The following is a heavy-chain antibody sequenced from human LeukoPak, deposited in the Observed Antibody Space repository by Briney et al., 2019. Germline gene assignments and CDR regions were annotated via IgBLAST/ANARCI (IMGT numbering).Heavy chain of an antibody. V-gene: IGHV3-23*01. CDR2: ISGSGGST. Sequence: GGSLRLSCAASGFTFSSYAMSWVRQAPGKGLEWVSGISGSGGSTYYADSVKGRLTISRDNSKNTLYLQMNNLRAEDTAVYYCARGSPMLRGRPFDYWGQGTLVTVSS. D-gene: IGHD3-10*01. J-gene: IGHJ4*02. CDR1: GFTFSSYA. CDR3: ARGSPMLRGRPFDY.